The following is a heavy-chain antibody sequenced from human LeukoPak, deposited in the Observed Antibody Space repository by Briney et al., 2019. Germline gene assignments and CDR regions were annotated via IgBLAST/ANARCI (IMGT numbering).Heavy chain of an antibody. D-gene: IGHD5-18*01. V-gene: IGHV1-46*01. Sequence: GASVKVSCKASGYTFTSYYMHWVRQAPGQGLEWMGIINPSGGSTSYAQKFQGRVTMTRDMSTSTVYMELSSLRSEDTAVYYCARDPSDTAMVEVRFDYWGQGTLVTVSS. CDR1: GYTFTSYY. CDR3: ARDPSDTAMVEVRFDY. J-gene: IGHJ4*02. CDR2: INPSGGST.